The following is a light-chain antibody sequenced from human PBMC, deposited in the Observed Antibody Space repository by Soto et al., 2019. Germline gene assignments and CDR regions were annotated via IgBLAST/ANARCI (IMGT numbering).Light chain of an antibody. CDR2: DVS. CDR3: SSYTSSSTPVV. J-gene: IGLJ2*01. Sequence: QSALTQPASVSGSPGQSITISCTGTSSDVGGYNYVSWYQQHPGKAPKLMIYDVSHRPSGVSNRFSGSKSGNTASLTISGLQAEDDADYYCSSYTSSSTPVVFGGGTKLTVL. CDR1: SSDVGGYNY. V-gene: IGLV2-14*01.